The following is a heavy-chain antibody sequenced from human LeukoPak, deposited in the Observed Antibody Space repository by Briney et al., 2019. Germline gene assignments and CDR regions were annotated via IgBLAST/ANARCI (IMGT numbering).Heavy chain of an antibody. Sequence: PGGSLRLSCAASGFIFSEFYMSWVRQSPGKGLGWISYISGSGHDINYVDSVKGRFTVSRDNAKNSLYLQMNSLSADDTAIYYCARTARSGDIRGQGTLVTVSS. J-gene: IGHJ4*02. CDR2: ISGSGHDI. D-gene: IGHD1-1*01. V-gene: IGHV3-11*01. CDR1: GFIFSEFY. CDR3: ARTARSGDI.